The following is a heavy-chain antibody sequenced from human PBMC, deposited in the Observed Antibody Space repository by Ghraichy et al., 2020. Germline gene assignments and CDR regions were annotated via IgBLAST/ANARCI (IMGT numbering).Heavy chain of an antibody. V-gene: IGHV1-18*04. CDR2: ISGYNGNT. CDR3: ATGLAFYYDSSGYYYFDY. CDR1: GYTFSSYG. Sequence: ASVKVSCKASGYTFSSYGISWVRQAPGQGLEWMGWISGYNGNTDYAQKFQGRVTMTTDTSTSTVYMELRSLRSDDTAVYYCATGLAFYYDSSGYYYFDYWGQGTLVTVSS. D-gene: IGHD3-22*01. J-gene: IGHJ4*02.